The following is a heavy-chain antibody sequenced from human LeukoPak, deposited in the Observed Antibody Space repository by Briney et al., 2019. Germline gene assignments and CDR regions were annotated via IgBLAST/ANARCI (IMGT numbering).Heavy chain of an antibody. CDR1: GGSFSGYY. Sequence: ETLSLTCAVYGGSFSGYYWSWVRQAPGKGLEWVSAISGSGGSTYYADSVKGRFTISRDNSKNTLYLQMNSLRAEDTAVYYCAKDPDYGDYDAFDIWGQGTMVTVSS. D-gene: IGHD4-17*01. CDR2: ISGSGGST. J-gene: IGHJ3*02. CDR3: AKDPDYGDYDAFDI. V-gene: IGHV3-23*01.